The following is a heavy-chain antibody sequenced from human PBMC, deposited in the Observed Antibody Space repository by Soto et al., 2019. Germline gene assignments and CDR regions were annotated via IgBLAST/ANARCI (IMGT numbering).Heavy chain of an antibody. V-gene: IGHV1-69*01. J-gene: IGHJ3*02. Sequence: QVQLVQSGAEVKKPGSSVKVSCKASGGTFSSYAISWVRQAPGQGLEWMGGIIPIFGTANYAQKFQGRVTITEDESTSTAYMELSSLRSEDTAVYYCARIHSGSYLGGVTAFDIWGQGTMVTVSS. CDR1: GGTFSSYA. CDR2: IIPIFGTA. D-gene: IGHD1-26*01. CDR3: ARIHSGSYLGGVTAFDI.